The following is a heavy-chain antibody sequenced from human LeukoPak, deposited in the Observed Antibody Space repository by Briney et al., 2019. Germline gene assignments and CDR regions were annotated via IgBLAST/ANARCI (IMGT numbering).Heavy chain of an antibody. V-gene: IGHV1-69*13. Sequence: SVKVSCKASGGTFSSYAISWVQQAPGQGLEWMGGIIPIFGTANYAQKFQGRVTITADESTSTAYMELSSLRSEDTAVYYCASLGYCSSTSCYEHYWGQGTLVTVSS. J-gene: IGHJ4*02. D-gene: IGHD2-2*01. CDR2: IIPIFGTA. CDR1: GGTFSSYA. CDR3: ASLGYCSSTSCYEHY.